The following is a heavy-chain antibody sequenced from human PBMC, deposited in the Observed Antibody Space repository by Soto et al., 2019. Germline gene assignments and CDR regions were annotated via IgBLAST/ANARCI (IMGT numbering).Heavy chain of an antibody. CDR3: ATSALMTRVTTFSYGMDV. CDR2: IYPGDSDT. Sequence: GESLKISCKGSGYSFTSYWIGWVHQMPGKGLEWMGIIYPGDSDTRYSPSFQGQVTISADKSISTAYLQWSSLKASDTAMYYCATSALMTRVTTFSYGMDVWGQGTTVTVSS. CDR1: GYSFTSYW. V-gene: IGHV5-51*07. J-gene: IGHJ6*02. D-gene: IGHD4-17*01.